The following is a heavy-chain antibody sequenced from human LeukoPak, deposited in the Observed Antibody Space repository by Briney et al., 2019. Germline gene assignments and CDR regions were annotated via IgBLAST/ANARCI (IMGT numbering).Heavy chain of an antibody. CDR2: INRDGSER. V-gene: IGHV3-7*03. D-gene: IGHD6-13*01. CDR3: AKDIVPQLAAAGWLGFGY. CDR1: GFTFGSYW. Sequence: PGKSLRLSCAASGFTFGSYWMSWVRQAPGKGLEWVANINRDGSERYYVDSVKGRFTISRDNAKNSLYLQMNSLRAEDTALYYCAKDIVPQLAAAGWLGFGYWGQGTLVTVSS. J-gene: IGHJ4*02.